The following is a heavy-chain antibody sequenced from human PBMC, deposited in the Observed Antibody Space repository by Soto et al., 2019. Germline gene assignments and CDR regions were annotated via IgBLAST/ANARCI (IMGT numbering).Heavy chain of an antibody. Sequence: EVQLVESGEGLVQPGGCLRLSCAASGFSFSNYAMHWVRQAPGKGLEYVSAISSNGGSTYYANSVRGRFTISRDNSKNTLYLQMGCLRTEDMAVYYCARGGGCAALADFDYWGRGTLVTVSS. V-gene: IGHV3-64*01. D-gene: IGHD1-26*01. CDR1: GFSFSNYA. CDR2: ISSNGGST. CDR3: ARGGGCAALADFDY. J-gene: IGHJ4*02.